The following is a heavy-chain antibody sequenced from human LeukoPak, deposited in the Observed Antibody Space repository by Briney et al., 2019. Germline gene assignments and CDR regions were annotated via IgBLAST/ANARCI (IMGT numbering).Heavy chain of an antibody. J-gene: IGHJ4*02. CDR3: ARGWIVDIVVVPAATFGY. CDR1: GYTFTGDY. CDR2: INPNSGGT. D-gene: IGHD2-2*03. Sequence: ASVKVSCKASGYTFTGDYMHWVRQAPGQGLEWMGWINPNSGGTNYAQKFQGRVTMTRDTSISTAYMGLSRLRSDDTAVYYCARGWIVDIVVVPAATFGYWGQGTLVTVSS. V-gene: IGHV1-2*02.